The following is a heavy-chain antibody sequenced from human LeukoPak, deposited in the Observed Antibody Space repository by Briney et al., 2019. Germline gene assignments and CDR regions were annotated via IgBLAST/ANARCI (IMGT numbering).Heavy chain of an antibody. J-gene: IGHJ4*02. D-gene: IGHD3-3*01. Sequence: SETLSLTCTVSGGSISSSSYYWGWIRQPPGKGLEWIGSIYYSGSTYYNPSLKSRVTISVDTSKNQFSLKLSSVTAADTAVYYCARTPRDYDFWSLFDYWGQGTLVTVSS. CDR1: GGSISSSSYY. CDR3: ARTPRDYDFWSLFDY. CDR2: IYYSGST. V-gene: IGHV4-39*01.